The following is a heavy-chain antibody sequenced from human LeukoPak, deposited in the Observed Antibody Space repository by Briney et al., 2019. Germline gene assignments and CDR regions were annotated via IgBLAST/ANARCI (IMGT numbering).Heavy chain of an antibody. D-gene: IGHD4-17*01. Sequence: GGSLRLSCAASGFTVSSNYMSWVRRAPGKGLEWVSVIYSGGSTYYADSVKGRFTISRDNSKNTLYLQMNSLRAEDTAVYYCARDHFYGDYVYDYWGQGTLVTVSS. J-gene: IGHJ4*02. CDR1: GFTVSSNY. CDR2: IYSGGST. V-gene: IGHV3-53*01. CDR3: ARDHFYGDYVYDY.